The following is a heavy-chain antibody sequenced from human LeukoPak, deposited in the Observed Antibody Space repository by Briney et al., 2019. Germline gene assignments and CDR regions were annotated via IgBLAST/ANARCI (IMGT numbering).Heavy chain of an antibody. Sequence: GGSLRLSCAASGFTFSSYEMNWVRQAPGKGLEWVSYISSSGDAIYYADSVKGRFTISRDNAKKSVYLEMNSLRAEDTAVYYCARVGTSSLRDWFDPWGQGTLVTVSS. CDR3: ARVGTSSLRDWFDP. J-gene: IGHJ5*02. CDR1: GFTFSSYE. D-gene: IGHD2-8*01. CDR2: ISSSGDAI. V-gene: IGHV3-48*03.